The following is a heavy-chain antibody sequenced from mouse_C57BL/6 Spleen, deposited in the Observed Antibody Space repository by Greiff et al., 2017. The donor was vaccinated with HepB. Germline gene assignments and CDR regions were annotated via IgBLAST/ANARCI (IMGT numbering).Heavy chain of an antibody. D-gene: IGHD2-3*01. V-gene: IGHV1-64*01. Sequence: QVQLKQPGAELVKPGASVKLSCKASGYTFTSYWMHWVKQRPGQGLEWIGMIHPNSGSTNYNEKFKSKATLTVDKSSSTAYMQLSSLTSEDSAVYYCARGWLPRESYYAMDYWGQGTSVTVSS. CDR1: GYTFTSYW. CDR3: ARGWLPRESYYAMDY. J-gene: IGHJ4*01. CDR2: IHPNSGST.